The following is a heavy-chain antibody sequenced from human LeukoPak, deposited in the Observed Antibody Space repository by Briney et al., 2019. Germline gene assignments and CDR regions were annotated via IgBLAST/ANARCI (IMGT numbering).Heavy chain of an antibody. J-gene: IGHJ4*02. CDR1: GVTLSSYR. D-gene: IGHD3-10*01. CDR2: IGISGGST. Sequence: RGSPTLSPAASGVTLSSYRMSWGRQAPGKGLEWVSGIGISGGSTYCADSVKGRFTISRDNSKNTLYLQMNSLRAEDTAFYYCAKDHGSGSYYNLPDYWGQGTLVTVSS. CDR3: AKDHGSGSYYNLPDY. V-gene: IGHV3-23*01.